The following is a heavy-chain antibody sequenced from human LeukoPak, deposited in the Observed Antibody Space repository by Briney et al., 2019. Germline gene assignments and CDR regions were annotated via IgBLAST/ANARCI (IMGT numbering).Heavy chain of an antibody. Sequence: GGSLRLSCAASGFMFSKYAMSWVRQAPGKGLEWVSAISGSGTTTYYADSVKGRFTISRDNSRNTLYLQMNSLRAEDTAVYYCATATTPTISRHYFDSWGQGTLVTVSS. CDR1: GFMFSKYA. CDR3: ATATTPTISRHYFDS. V-gene: IGHV3-23*01. CDR2: ISGSGTTT. D-gene: IGHD5-24*01. J-gene: IGHJ4*02.